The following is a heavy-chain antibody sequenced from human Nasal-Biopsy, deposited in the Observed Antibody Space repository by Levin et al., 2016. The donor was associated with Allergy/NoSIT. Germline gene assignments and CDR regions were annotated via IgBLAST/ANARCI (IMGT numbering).Heavy chain of an antibody. V-gene: IGHV4-34*01. J-gene: IGHJ4*02. CDR3: ARVGLRYFGRLGVPYYFDY. CDR2: ISHSGIT. Sequence: SETLSLTCAVYGGSFSGYYWTWVRQPPGKGLEWIGQISHSGITNYNPSLKSRVTISVDTSKNQFSLKLSSMTAADTAVYYCARVGLRYFGRLGVPYYFDYWSQGTLVTVSS. CDR1: GGSFSGYY. D-gene: IGHD3-9*01.